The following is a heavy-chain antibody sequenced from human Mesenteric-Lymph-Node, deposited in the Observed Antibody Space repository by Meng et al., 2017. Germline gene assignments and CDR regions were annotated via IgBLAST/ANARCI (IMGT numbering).Heavy chain of an antibody. J-gene: IGHJ4*02. CDR3: ARGGGNSWYIDY. CDR2: INHSGST. Sequence: QVQLQQWGAELLKPSETLSLTCAVHGGSFSGYYWSWIRQPPGKGLEWIGEINHSGSTNYNPSLKSRVTISVDTSKNQFSLKLSSVTAADTAVYYCARGGGNSWYIDYWGQGTLVTVSS. V-gene: IGHV4-34*01. CDR1: GGSFSGYY. D-gene: IGHD6-13*01.